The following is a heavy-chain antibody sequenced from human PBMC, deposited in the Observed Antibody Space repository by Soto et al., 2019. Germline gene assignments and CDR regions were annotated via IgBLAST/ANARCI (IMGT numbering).Heavy chain of an antibody. CDR1: GFTFSDYY. CDR2: ISSSGSTI. CDR3: ARDSRVRRAFSSPRGY. J-gene: IGHJ4*02. V-gene: IGHV3-11*01. D-gene: IGHD6-6*01. Sequence: QVQLVESGGGLVKPGGSLRLSCAASGFTFSDYYMSWIRQAPGKGLEWVSYISSSGSTIYYADSVKGRFTITRDNAKNSLCLQMNSLRAEDTAVYYCARDSRVRRAFSSPRGYWGEGTLVTVSS.